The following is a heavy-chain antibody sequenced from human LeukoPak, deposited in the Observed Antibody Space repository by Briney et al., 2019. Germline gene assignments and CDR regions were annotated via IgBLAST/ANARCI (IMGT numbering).Heavy chain of an antibody. CDR1: GGSISSSSYY. CDR3: AHTLRSSSSWYHYYYGMDV. J-gene: IGHJ6*02. CDR2: IYYSGGT. Sequence: PSETLSLTCTVSGGSISSSSYYWGWIRQPPGKGLEWIGSIYYSGGTYYNPSLKSRVTISVDTSKNQFSLKLSSVTAADTAVYYCAHTLRSSSSWYHYYYGMDVWGQGTTVTVSS. V-gene: IGHV4-39*01. D-gene: IGHD6-13*01.